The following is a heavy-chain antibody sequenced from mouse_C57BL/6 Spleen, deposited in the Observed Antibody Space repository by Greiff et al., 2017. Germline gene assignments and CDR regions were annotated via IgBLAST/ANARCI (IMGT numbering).Heavy chain of an antibody. Sequence: VQLQQSGPGLVAPSQSLSITCTVSGFSLTSYAISWVRQPPGKGLEWLGVIWTGGGTNYNSALKSRLSISKDNSKSQVFLKMNSLQTDDTARYYCARVTTVVATRYFDYWGQGTTLTVSS. CDR3: ARVTTVVATRYFDY. V-gene: IGHV2-9-1*01. CDR1: GFSLTSYA. D-gene: IGHD1-1*01. CDR2: IWTGGGT. J-gene: IGHJ2*01.